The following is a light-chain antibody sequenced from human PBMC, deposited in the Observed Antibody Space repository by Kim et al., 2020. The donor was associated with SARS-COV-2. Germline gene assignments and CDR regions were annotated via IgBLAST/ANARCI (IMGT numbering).Light chain of an antibody. J-gene: IGLJ3*02. CDR1: SLRSYY. CDR3: PSRDSGGRVM. V-gene: IGLV3-19*01. Sequence: SSELTQDPVVSVALGQTVRITCQGDSLRSYYATWYQQKPRQAPVLVIYGRNNRPSGIPDRFSGSASGNTASLTISGTQAEDDADFYCPSRDSGGRVMFGG. CDR2: GRN.